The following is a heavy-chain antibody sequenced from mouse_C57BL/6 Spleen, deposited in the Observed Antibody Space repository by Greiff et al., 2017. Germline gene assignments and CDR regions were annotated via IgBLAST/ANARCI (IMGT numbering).Heavy chain of an antibody. D-gene: IGHD2-3*01. Sequence: EVMLVESGGGLVKPGGSLKLSCAASGFTFSSYAMSWVRQTPEKRLEWVATISDGGSYTYYPDNVKGRFTISRENAKNNLYLQMSHLKSEDTAMYYCSREGDYDAPLDYWGPGTTLTVSS. J-gene: IGHJ2*01. CDR1: GFTFSSYA. CDR2: ISDGGSYT. V-gene: IGHV5-4*01. CDR3: SREGDYDAPLDY.